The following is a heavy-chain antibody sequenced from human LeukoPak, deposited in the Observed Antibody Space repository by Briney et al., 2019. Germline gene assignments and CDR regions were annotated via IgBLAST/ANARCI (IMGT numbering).Heavy chain of an antibody. Sequence: GALRLSCAASGFTFSSYAMSWVRQAPGKGLEWVSGISDSGSSTFYADSVKGRFTISRDNSRKTLYLQMNSLRAEDTALYYCAKDTGLWWFDYWGQGTLVTVSS. J-gene: IGHJ4*02. CDR3: AKDTGLWWFDY. CDR2: ISDSGSST. CDR1: GFTFSSYA. D-gene: IGHD2-21*01. V-gene: IGHV3-23*01.